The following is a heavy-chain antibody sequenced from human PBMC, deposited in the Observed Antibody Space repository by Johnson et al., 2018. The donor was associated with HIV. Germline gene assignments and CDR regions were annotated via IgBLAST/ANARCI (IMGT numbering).Heavy chain of an antibody. CDR2: ISYDGSNK. V-gene: IGHV3-30*04. J-gene: IGHJ3*02. CDR3: AKDSDKWAISGDDAFDI. CDR1: RFTFSTYA. Sequence: QVYLVESGGGLIQPGGSLRLSCAASRFTFSTYAMHWVRQAPGKGLEWVAVISYDGSNKYYADPVKGRFTISRDNSKNMVYLQMNSLRAEDTAVYYCAKDSDKWAISGDDAFDIWGQGTMVTVSS. D-gene: IGHD1-26*01.